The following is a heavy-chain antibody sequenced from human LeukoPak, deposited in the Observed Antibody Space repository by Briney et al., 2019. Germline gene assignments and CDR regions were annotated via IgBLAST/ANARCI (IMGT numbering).Heavy chain of an antibody. Sequence: GGCLRLSCAASGFTFSDYYMSWIRQAPGRGLEWVSYISNWGSAIYYADSVKGRFTIARDNAKNSLYMKMNSLRAEDTAVYYCAKDWRALGVCYGNYFDYWGRGALVAVSS. CDR2: ISNWGSAI. CDR3: AKDWRALGVCYGNYFDY. CDR1: GFTFSDYY. J-gene: IGHJ4*02. V-gene: IGHV3-11*04. D-gene: IGHD2-8*01.